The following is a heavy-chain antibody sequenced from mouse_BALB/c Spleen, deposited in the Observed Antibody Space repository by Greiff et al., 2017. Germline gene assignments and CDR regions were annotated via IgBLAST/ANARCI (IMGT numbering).Heavy chain of an antibody. Sequence: EVQVVESGGGLVKPGGSLKLSCAASGFTFSSFGMHWVRQAPEKGLEWVAYISSGSSTIYYADTVKGRFTISRDNPKNTLFLQMTSLRSEDTAMYYCARGGNGAMDYWGQGTSVTVSS. CDR1: GFTFSSFG. CDR2: ISSGSSTI. CDR3: ARGGNGAMDY. V-gene: IGHV5-17*02. J-gene: IGHJ4*01. D-gene: IGHD2-1*01.